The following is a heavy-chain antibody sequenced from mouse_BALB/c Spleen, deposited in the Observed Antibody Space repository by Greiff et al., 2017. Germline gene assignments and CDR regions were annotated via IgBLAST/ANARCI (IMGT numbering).Heavy chain of an antibody. D-gene: IGHD2-1*01. CDR1: GYTFTSYT. CDR3: ARGVYGNYGVCAMDY. Sequence: QVQLQQSGAELARPGASVKMSCKASGYTFTSYTMHWVKQRPGQGLEWIGYINPSSGYTNYNQKFKDKATLTADKSSSTAYMQLSSLTSEDSAVYYCARGVYGNYGVCAMDYWGQGTSVTVSS. J-gene: IGHJ4*01. V-gene: IGHV1-4*01. CDR2: INPSSGYT.